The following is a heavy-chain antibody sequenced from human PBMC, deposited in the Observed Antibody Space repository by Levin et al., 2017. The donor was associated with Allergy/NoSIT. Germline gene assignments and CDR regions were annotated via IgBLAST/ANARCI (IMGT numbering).Heavy chain of an antibody. J-gene: IGHJ5*02. CDR2: ISGSGGST. CDR3: AKGAHYDYIWGSYREWFDP. D-gene: IGHD3-16*02. Sequence: WGRKGQGKGLEWVSTISGSGGSTYYADSVKGRFTISRDNSKNTLYLQMNSLRAEDTAVYYCAKGAHYDYIWGSYREWFDPWGQGTLVTVSS. V-gene: IGHV3-23*01.